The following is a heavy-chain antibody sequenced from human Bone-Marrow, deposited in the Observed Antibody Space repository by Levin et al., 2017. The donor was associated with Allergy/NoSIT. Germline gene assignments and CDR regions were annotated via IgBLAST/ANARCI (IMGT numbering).Heavy chain of an antibody. D-gene: IGHD4-17*01. Sequence: SQTLSLPCTVSGGSIRSYYWSWIRQPPGKGLEWIGYIYYSGSTNYNPSLKSRVTISVDTSKNQFSLKLSSVTAADTAVYYCARGKIQDYGDYVEDYFDYWGQGTLVTVSS. CDR2: IYYSGST. CDR3: ARGKIQDYGDYVEDYFDY. V-gene: IGHV4-59*01. J-gene: IGHJ4*02. CDR1: GGSIRSYY.